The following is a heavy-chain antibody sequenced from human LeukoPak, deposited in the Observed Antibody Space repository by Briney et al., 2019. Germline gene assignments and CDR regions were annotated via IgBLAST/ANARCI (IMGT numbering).Heavy chain of an antibody. J-gene: IGHJ5*02. CDR3: ARTTVTAGRTNWFDP. CDR2: ISSSSSYI. D-gene: IGHD4-17*01. CDR1: GFTFSSYS. Sequence: GGSLRLSCAASGFTFSSYSMNWVRQAPGKGLEWVSSISSSSSYIYYADSVKGRFTISRDNAKNSLYLQMNSLRAEDTAVYYCARTTVTAGRTNWFDPWGQGTLVIVSS. V-gene: IGHV3-21*01.